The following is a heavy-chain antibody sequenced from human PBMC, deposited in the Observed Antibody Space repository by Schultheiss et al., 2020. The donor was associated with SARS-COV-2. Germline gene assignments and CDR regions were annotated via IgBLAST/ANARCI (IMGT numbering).Heavy chain of an antibody. D-gene: IGHD3-9*01. Sequence: GGSLRLSCAASGFTFSSYAMSWVRQAPGKGLEWVAVISYDGSNKYYADSVKGRFTISRDNSKNTLYLQMNSLRAEDTAVYYCVKGGATYYDILTGYYPDPIFPYYFDYWGQGTLVTVSS. V-gene: IGHV3-30*04. CDR2: ISYDGSNK. CDR1: GFTFSSYA. J-gene: IGHJ4*02. CDR3: VKGGATYYDILTGYYPDPIFPYYFDY.